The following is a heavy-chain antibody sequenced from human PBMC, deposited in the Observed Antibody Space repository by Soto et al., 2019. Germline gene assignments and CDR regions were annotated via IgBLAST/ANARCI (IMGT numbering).Heavy chain of an antibody. J-gene: IGHJ6*02. CDR3: AITKAFTSYYYYGMDV. CDR1: VGSISSSSYY. D-gene: IGHD3-3*01. Sequence: KPSETLSLTCTVSVGSISSSSYYWGWIRQPPGKGLEWIGSIYYSGSTYYNPSLKSRVTISVDTSKNQFSLKLSSVTAADTAVYYCAITKAFTSYYYYGMDVXGQGTKVT. V-gene: IGHV4-39*01. CDR2: IYYSGST.